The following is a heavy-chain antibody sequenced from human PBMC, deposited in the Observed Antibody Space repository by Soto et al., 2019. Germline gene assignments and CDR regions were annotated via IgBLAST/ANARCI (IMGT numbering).Heavy chain of an antibody. V-gene: IGHV4-59*08. CDR2: IYYSGTT. D-gene: IGHD3-22*01. CDR3: ATYDSSGLAF. Sequence: QVQLQESGPGLVKPSETLSLTCTVSRGSISSYYWNWIRQPPGKGLEWIGFIYYSGTTYYNPSLKSRRTISIDTYKTQFSLRLTSVTAADTAVYYCATYDSSGLAFWGQGTLVTVSS. J-gene: IGHJ4*02. CDR1: RGSISSYY.